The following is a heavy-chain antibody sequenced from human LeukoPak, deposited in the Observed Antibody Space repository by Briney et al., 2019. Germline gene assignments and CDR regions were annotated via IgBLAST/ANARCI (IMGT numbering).Heavy chain of an antibody. CDR3: ARDRPHNWFDP. CDR1: GFTFSNFW. J-gene: IGHJ5*02. V-gene: IGHV3-74*01. Sequence: PVGSLRLSCAASGFTFSNFWMHWVRQASGKGLVWVSRISADGSDAVYADSVKGRFTISRDNTKNTLHLQMNNLRAEDTAVYYCARDRPHNWFDPWGQGTLVSVSS. CDR2: ISADGSDA.